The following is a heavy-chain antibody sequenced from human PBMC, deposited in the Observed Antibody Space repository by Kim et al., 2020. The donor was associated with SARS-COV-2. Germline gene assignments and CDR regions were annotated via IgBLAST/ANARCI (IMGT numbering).Heavy chain of an antibody. D-gene: IGHD5-18*01. CDR3: AKDSWIQLWFCFDY. Sequence: ADSVKGRFTISRDNSKNTLYLQMNSLRAEDTAVYYCAKDSWIQLWFCFDYWGQGTLVTVSS. V-gene: IGHV3-23*01. J-gene: IGHJ4*02.